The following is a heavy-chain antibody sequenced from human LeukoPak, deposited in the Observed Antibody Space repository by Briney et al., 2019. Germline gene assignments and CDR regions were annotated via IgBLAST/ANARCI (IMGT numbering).Heavy chain of an antibody. CDR3: VRSTGYYYYGMDV. J-gene: IGHJ6*02. CDR2: ISGGGAT. V-gene: IGHV3-23*01. CDR1: GFIFSNYA. Sequence: GGSLRLSCAASGFIFSNYAVYWVRQAPREGLEWVSVISGGGATTYADSVKGRFTISRDNSRNTVYLQMDNLRDEDLAVYYCVRSTGYYYYGMDVWGQGTTVTVS.